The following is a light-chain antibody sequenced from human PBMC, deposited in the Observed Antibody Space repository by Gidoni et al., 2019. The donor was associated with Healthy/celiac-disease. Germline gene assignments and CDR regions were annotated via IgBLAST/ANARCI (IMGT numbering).Light chain of an antibody. CDR1: SSDVGGYHY. CDR3: SSYTSSSTLEGV. CDR2: DFS. Sequence: QSALTQPASVSGSPGQSLTISCPGTSSDVGGYHYVSWYQQNPGKAPKLMLYDFSNRPSGVSNRFSGSKSGNTAALTISGLQAEDEADYYCSSYTSSSTLEGVFGGGTKLTVL. J-gene: IGLJ2*01. V-gene: IGLV2-14*01.